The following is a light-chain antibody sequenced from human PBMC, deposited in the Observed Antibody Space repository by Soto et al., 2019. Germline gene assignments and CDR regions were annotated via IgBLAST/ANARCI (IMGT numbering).Light chain of an antibody. V-gene: IGKV1-5*03. CDR1: QSISGW. Sequence: DIQMTQSPSTLSSSVGDRVTITCRASQSISGWLAWYQQKPGKAPKLLIYKASALESGVPSRFSGSGSGTEFTLTISSLQPDDFAGYYCLQYDSYSRTFGQGTKVDIK. J-gene: IGKJ1*01. CDR2: KAS. CDR3: LQYDSYSRT.